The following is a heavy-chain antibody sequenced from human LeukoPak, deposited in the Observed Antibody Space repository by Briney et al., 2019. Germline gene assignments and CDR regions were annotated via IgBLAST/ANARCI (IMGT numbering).Heavy chain of an antibody. D-gene: IGHD3-3*01. CDR2: INWDGSFI. CDR1: GFIFDDYI. V-gene: IGHV3-43*01. Sequence: GGSLRLFSAASGFIFDDYITCWLRLLPGRCLEWVSFINWDGSFIRYGMFVKGRVTISKDHNKNFLYLEMKSLKNEDTALYFCTKDGSIGVGINWFDPWGQGTLVTVSS. CDR3: TKDGSIGVGINWFDP. J-gene: IGHJ5*02.